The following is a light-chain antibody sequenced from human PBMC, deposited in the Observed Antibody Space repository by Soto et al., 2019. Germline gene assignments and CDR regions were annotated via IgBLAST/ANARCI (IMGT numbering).Light chain of an antibody. V-gene: IGLV2-14*01. CDR3: SSYTSSSTRV. J-gene: IGLJ1*01. Sequence: QSALTQPASVSGSPGQSIAISCTGTSSDVGGYNYVSWYQQHPGKAPKLMIYDVSNRPSGVSNRFPGSKSGNTASLTISGLQADDEADYYCSSYTSSSTRVFGTGTRSPS. CDR2: DVS. CDR1: SSDVGGYNY.